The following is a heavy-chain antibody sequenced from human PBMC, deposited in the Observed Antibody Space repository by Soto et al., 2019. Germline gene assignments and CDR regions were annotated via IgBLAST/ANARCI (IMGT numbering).Heavy chain of an antibody. CDR3: VRNLES. D-gene: IGHD1-1*01. CDR2: ISDSGIT. Sequence: QVELQESGPRLVEPSGTLSLTCAVSGAPTSFEPWWHWVRQPPGKGLEWIGEISDSGITNSNPSLKSRVTISVDKSRNQFSLRLISVTAADTGFYYCVRNLESWGQGTLVAVSS. J-gene: IGHJ4*02. V-gene: IGHV4-4*02. CDR1: GAPTSFEPW.